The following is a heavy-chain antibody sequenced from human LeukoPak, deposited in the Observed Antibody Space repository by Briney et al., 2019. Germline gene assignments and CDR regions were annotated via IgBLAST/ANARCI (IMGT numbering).Heavy chain of an antibody. CDR3: ARWRFYSSTRSYYFDY. J-gene: IGHJ4*02. CDR2: INHSGST. V-gene: IGHV4-34*01. Sequence: SETLSLTCAVYGGSFSGYYWSWIRQPPGKGLEWIGEINHSGSTNYNPSLKSRVTISVDTSKNQFSLKLSSVTAADTAVYYCARWRFYSSTRSYYFDYWGQGTLVTVSS. D-gene: IGHD6-13*01. CDR1: GGSFSGYY.